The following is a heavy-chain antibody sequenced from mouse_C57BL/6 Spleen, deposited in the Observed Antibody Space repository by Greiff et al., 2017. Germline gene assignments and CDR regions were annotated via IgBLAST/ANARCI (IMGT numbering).Heavy chain of an antibody. V-gene: IGHV1-22*01. CDR1: GYTFTDYN. Sequence: VQLQESGPELVKPGASVKMSCKASGYTFTDYNMHWVKQSHGKSLEWIGYINPNNGGTSYNQKFKGQATLTVNKSSSTAYMELRSLTSEDSAVYYCAREGVYYGYGYYCDYWGQGTTLTVAS. CDR2: INPNNGGT. CDR3: AREGVYYGYGYYCDY. J-gene: IGHJ2*01. D-gene: IGHD2-2*01.